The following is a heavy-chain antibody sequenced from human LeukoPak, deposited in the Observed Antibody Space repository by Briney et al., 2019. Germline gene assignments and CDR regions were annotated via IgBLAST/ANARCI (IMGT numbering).Heavy chain of an antibody. CDR1: GGSISSYY. CDR3: ARPAVAGSHHYYYYMDV. D-gene: IGHD6-19*01. V-gene: IGHV4-4*07. J-gene: IGHJ6*03. CDR2: IYTSGST. Sequence: SETLSLTCTVSGGSISSYYWSWIRQPAGKGLEWIGRIYTSGSTNYNPSLKSRVTMSVDTSKNQFSLKLSSVTAADTAVYYCARPAVAGSHHYYYYMDVWGKGTTVTISS.